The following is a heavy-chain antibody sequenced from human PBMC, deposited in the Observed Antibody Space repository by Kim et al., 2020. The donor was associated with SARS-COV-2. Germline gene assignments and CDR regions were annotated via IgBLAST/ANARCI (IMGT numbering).Heavy chain of an antibody. CDR2: IYHSGST. D-gene: IGHD3-9*01. Sequence: SETLSLTCAVSGGSISSSNWWSWVRQPPGKGLEWIGEIYHSGSTNYNPSLKSRVTISVDKSKNQFSLKLSSVTAADTAVYYCARVLVDDYDILTGYYGRGGFDYWGQGTLVTVSS. CDR1: GGSISSSNW. CDR3: ARVLVDDYDILTGYYGRGGFDY. V-gene: IGHV4-4*02. J-gene: IGHJ4*02.